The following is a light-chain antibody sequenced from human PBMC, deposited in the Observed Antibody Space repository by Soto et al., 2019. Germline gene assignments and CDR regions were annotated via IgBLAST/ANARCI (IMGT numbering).Light chain of an antibody. CDR3: QQYHSYSWT. CDR1: QSISSW. CDR2: KAS. Sequence: DIQMTQSPSTLSASVGDRITITCRASQSISSWLVWYQQKPGKAPKLLIYKASSLESGVPSRFSGSGSGTEFTLTISSLQPDDFATYYCQQYHSYSWTLGHGTKVEIK. V-gene: IGKV1-5*03. J-gene: IGKJ1*01.